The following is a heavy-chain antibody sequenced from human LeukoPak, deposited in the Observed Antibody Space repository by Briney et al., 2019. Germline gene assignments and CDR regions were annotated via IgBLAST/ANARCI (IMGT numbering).Heavy chain of an antibody. CDR2: IYHSGST. J-gene: IGHJ4*02. Sequence: SETLSLTCTVSGYSISSGYYWGWIRQPPGKGLEWIGSIYHSGSTYYNPSLKSRVTISVDTSKDQFSLKLSSVTAADTAVYYCARAAGSFDYWGQGTLVTVSS. V-gene: IGHV4-38-2*02. D-gene: IGHD3-10*01. CDR1: GYSISSGYY. CDR3: ARAAGSFDY.